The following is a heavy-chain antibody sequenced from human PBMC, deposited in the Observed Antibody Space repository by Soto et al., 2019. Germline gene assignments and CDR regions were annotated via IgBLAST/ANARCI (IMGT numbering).Heavy chain of an antibody. Sequence: ASVKVSCKASGGTFSSYTISWVRQAPGQGLEWMGRIIPILGIANYAQKFQGRVTITADKSTSTAYMELSSLRSEDTAVYYCARDRYYYDSSGYYVAEGLNIWAQGTMVTVSS. CDR2: IIPILGIA. V-gene: IGHV1-69*04. J-gene: IGHJ3*02. CDR1: GGTFSSYT. D-gene: IGHD3-22*01. CDR3: ARDRYYYDSSGYYVAEGLNI.